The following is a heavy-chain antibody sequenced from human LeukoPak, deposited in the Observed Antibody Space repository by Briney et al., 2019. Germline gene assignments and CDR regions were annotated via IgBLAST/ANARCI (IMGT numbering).Heavy chain of an antibody. CDR3: ARDRWNSGYYFDY. CDR1: GYTFTSYD. V-gene: IGHV1-8*01. CDR2: MNPNSGNT. Sequence: ASVKVSCKASGYTFTSYDINWVRQATGQGLEWMGWMNPNSGNTGYAQKFQGRVTMTRNTSISTAYMELSSLRAEDTAVYYCARDRWNSGYYFDYWGQGTLVTVSS. D-gene: IGHD1-7*01. J-gene: IGHJ4*02.